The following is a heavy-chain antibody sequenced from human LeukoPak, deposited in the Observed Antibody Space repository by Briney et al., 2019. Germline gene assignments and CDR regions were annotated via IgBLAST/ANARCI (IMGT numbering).Heavy chain of an antibody. Sequence: SETLSLTRNVSGVSISSSIYYWAWIRQPPGKGLEWIGSIFYSGSAYYSPSLKSRLAIPLDTSKNQFSLKLSSVTAADTAVYYCARIGHGANSHLKWYFDLWGRGTLVTVSS. J-gene: IGHJ2*01. CDR1: GVSISSSIYY. CDR2: IFYSGSA. CDR3: ARIGHGANSHLKWYFDL. V-gene: IGHV4-39*01. D-gene: IGHD4-23*01.